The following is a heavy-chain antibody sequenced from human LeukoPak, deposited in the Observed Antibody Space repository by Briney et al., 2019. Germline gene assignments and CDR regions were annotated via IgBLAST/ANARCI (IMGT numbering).Heavy chain of an antibody. J-gene: IGHJ4*02. CDR2: IDWLDNK. CDR3: ARMDNWNYALQFDY. Sequence: EPGPALVKPTQTLTLTCSFSGFSLTTSGMCVNWIRQPPGKALEWLARIDWLDNKYYNTSLKTRLTISQDTSKNQVVLTMTNMDPVDTATYYCARMDNWNYALQFDYWGQGALVTVSS. V-gene: IGHV2-70*11. CDR1: GFSLTTSGMC. D-gene: IGHD1-7*01.